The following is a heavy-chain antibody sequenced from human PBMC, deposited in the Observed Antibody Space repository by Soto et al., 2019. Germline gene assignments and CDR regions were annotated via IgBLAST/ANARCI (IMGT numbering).Heavy chain of an antibody. CDR2: IKQDGSEK. Sequence: GGSLRLSCAASGFTFSSYWMSWVRQAPGKGLEWVANIKQDGSEKYYADSVKGRFTISRDNSKNTLYLQMNSLRAEDTAVYYCARDEGLGVNYYYYGMDVWGQGTTVTVSS. D-gene: IGHD3-10*01. V-gene: IGHV3-7*01. CDR3: ARDEGLGVNYYYYGMDV. CDR1: GFTFSSYW. J-gene: IGHJ6*02.